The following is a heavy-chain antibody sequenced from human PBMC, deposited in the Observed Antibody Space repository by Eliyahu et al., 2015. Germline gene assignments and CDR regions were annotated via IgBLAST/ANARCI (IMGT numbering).Heavy chain of an antibody. V-gene: IGHV3-23*01. CDR1: GFTFXXYA. J-gene: IGHJ1*01. Sequence: EVQLLESGGGLVQPGGSLRLSCAASGFTFXXYAMSWVRQAPGKGLEWVXAIGGRGSDTYYADSVKGRFSISRDNSKNTMYLQMDNLRAEDTATYYCAKDNGVRGATVDFQYWGQGTLVTVSS. CDR2: IGGRGSDT. CDR3: AKDNGVRGATVDFQY. D-gene: IGHD4-23*01.